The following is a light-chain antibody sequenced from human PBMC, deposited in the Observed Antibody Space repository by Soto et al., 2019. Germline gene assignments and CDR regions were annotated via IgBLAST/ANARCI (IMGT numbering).Light chain of an antibody. V-gene: IGKV3-15*01. Sequence: DIVLTHSPGTLSLSPWEGASLSLGASQSLSNNFLAWYQQKPGQAPRLLIYGASTRATGIPARFSGSGSGTEFTLTISSLQSEDFAVYYCRQYNNWPRTFGQGTKVDI. CDR3: RQYNNWPRT. CDR1: QSLSNN. J-gene: IGKJ1*01. CDR2: GAS.